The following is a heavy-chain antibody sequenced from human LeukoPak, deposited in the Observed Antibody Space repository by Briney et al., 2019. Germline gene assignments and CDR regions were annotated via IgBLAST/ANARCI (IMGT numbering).Heavy chain of an antibody. CDR3: ARVEGAVAGDDY. J-gene: IGHJ4*02. CDR2: INPNSGGT. V-gene: IGHV1-2*06. CDR1: GYTFTGYY. Sequence: ASVKVSCKASGYTFTGYYMHWVRQAPGQALEWMGRINPNSGGTNYAQKFQGRVTMTRDTSISTAYMELSRLRSDDTAVYYCARVEGAVAGDDYWGQGTLVTVSS. D-gene: IGHD6-19*01.